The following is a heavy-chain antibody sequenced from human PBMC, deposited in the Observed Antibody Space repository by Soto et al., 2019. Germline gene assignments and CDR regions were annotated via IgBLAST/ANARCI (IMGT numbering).Heavy chain of an antibody. V-gene: IGHV5-51*01. CDR2: IYPGDSDT. D-gene: IGHD5-18*01. Sequence: MTGKGLEWMGIIYPGDSDTRYSPFFQGQVTTSADKSISTAYLQWSSLKASDTAMYYGARRAQLWCMDVWVQGTTVIVSS. J-gene: IGHJ6*02. CDR3: ARRAQLWCMDV.